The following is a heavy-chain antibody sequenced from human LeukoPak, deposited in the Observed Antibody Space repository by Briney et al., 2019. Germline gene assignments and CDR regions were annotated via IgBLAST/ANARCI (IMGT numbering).Heavy chain of an antibody. V-gene: IGHV1-2*02. Sequence: ASVKVSCKASGYTFTGYYMHWVRQAPGQGLEWMGWINPNSGGTNYAQKFQGRVTMTRDTSISTAYMELSRLRSDDTAVYYCARDLACGGDCYSNWFDPWGQETLVTVSS. D-gene: IGHD2-21*02. CDR3: ARDLACGGDCYSNWFDP. CDR1: GYTFTGYY. CDR2: INPNSGGT. J-gene: IGHJ5*02.